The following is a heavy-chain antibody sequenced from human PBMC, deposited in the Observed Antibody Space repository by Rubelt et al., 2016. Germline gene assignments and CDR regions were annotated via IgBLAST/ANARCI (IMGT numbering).Heavy chain of an antibody. CDR1: GYTFTSYG. CDR3: ARDVGGNSVLYYFDY. J-gene: IGHJ4*02. D-gene: IGHD4-23*01. Sequence: QVQLVQSGAEVKKPGASVKVSCKASGYTFTSYGISWVRQAPGQGLEWMGWISAYNGNTNYAQKLQGRVTMTTDTSTSTAYRELRSLSSDDTAVYYCARDVGGNSVLYYFDYWGQGTLVTVSS. CDR2: ISAYNGNT. V-gene: IGHV1-18*01.